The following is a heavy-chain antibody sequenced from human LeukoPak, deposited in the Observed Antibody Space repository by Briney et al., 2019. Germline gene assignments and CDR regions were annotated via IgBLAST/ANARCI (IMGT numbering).Heavy chain of an antibody. CDR3: ARATSNPRGGFDY. CDR2: IIPILGIA. CDR1: GGTFSSYA. J-gene: IGHJ4*02. V-gene: IGHV1-69*04. Sequence: SVKVSCKASGGTFSSYAISWVRQAPGQGLEWMGRIIPILGIANYPQKFQGRVTITADKSTSTAYMELSSLRSEDTAVYYCARATSNPRGGFDYWGQGTLVTVSS. D-gene: IGHD4-11*01.